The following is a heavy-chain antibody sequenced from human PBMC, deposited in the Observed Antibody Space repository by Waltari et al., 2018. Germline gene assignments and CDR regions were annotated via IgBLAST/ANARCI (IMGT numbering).Heavy chain of an antibody. CDR1: GYSISSGY. D-gene: IGHD4-4*01. CDR3: ARVSAEWTTSSYWYFDL. V-gene: IGHV1-69*01. J-gene: IGHJ2*01. CDR2: IIPIFGTA. Sequence: QVQLQESGPGLVKPSETLSLTCAVSGYSISSGYYWGWIRQPPGKGLEWMGGIIPIFGTANDAQKFQGRVTITTDESTSTAYMELSSLRSEDTAVYYCARVSAEWTTSSYWYFDLWGRGTLVTVSS.